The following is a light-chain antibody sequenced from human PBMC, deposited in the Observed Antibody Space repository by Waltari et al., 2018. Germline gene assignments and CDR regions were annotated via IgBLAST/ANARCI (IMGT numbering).Light chain of an antibody. CDR1: RDITNY. CDR2: AAS. CDR3: QQTYNIPRT. Sequence: DIQMTQSPSSLSASVGDRVTITCLPSRDITNYVNWYQQKAGKAPQLLIYAASSLQGGVPSRFSGGGSGTDFNLTITSLRPDDFATYYCQQTYNIPRTFGGGTKVEIK. J-gene: IGKJ4*01. V-gene: IGKV1-39*01.